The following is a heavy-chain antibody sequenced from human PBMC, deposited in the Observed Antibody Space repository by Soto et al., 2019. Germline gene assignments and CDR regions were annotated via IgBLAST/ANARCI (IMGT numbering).Heavy chain of an antibody. CDR1: GFTFDDYG. D-gene: IGHD1-26*01. CDR3: ARDLGAAFVGYFDY. J-gene: IGHJ4*02. Sequence: EVQLVESGGGVVRPGGSLRLSCAASGFTFDDYGMSWVRQAPGKGLEWVAGINWNGGSTGYADSVKGRFTISRDNAKNSLYLQMNSLRAEYTALYDCARDLGAAFVGYFDYWGQGTLVTVSS. CDR2: INWNGGST. V-gene: IGHV3-20*01.